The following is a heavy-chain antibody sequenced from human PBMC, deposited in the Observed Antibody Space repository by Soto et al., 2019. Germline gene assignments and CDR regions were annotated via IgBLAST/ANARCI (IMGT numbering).Heavy chain of an antibody. D-gene: IGHD3-3*01. V-gene: IGHV4-59*01. Sequence: PSETLSLTCTVSGGSISSYYWSWVRQPPGKGLEWIGYIYYSGSTNYNPSLKSRVTISVDTSKNQFSLKLSSVTAADTAVYYCARDRGYDFWSGYSSGLGYWGKGTLVTV. CDR1: GGSISSYY. CDR3: ARDRGYDFWSGYSSGLGY. CDR2: IYYSGST. J-gene: IGHJ4*02.